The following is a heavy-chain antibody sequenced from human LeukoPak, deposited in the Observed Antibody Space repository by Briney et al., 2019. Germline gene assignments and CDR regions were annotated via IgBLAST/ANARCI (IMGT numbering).Heavy chain of an antibody. CDR3: ARGHGALGY. CDR2: IYSGGST. J-gene: IGHJ4*02. CDR1: GFTISNNY. Sequence: GGTLSLSCAASGFTISNNYMTWVRQAPGKGLEWVSVIYSGGSTFYAGSVKGRFTISRDNSKNTLYLQMNSLRAEDTAIYYCARGHGALGYWGQGTLVTVSS. D-gene: IGHD3-10*01. V-gene: IGHV3-53*01.